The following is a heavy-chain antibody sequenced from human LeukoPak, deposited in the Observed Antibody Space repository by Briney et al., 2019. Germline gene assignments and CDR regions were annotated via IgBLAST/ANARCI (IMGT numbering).Heavy chain of an antibody. V-gene: IGHV3-74*01. CDR3: ATGVQLVRYFDY. CDR2: INSDGSST. J-gene: IGHJ4*02. D-gene: IGHD6-13*01. CDR1: GFTFSSYW. Sequence: GSLRLSCAASGFTFSSYWMHWVRQAPGKGLVWVSRINSDGSSTSYADSVKGRFTISRDNAENTLYLQMNSLRAEDTAVYYCATGVQLVRYFDYWGQGTLVTVSS.